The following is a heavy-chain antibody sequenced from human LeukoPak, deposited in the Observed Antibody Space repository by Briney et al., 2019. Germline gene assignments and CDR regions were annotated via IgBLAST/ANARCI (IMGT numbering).Heavy chain of an antibody. CDR3: ARQNYDEVNYYYYGLDV. V-gene: IGHV4-59*08. J-gene: IGHJ6*02. D-gene: IGHD3-3*01. Sequence: TSETLSLTCTASGGSISSNYWSWIRQSPGKGLEWIGYIYYRGSTDYNPSLKSRVTISVDTSKNQFSLKLSSVTAADTAVYYCARQNYDEVNYYYYGLDVWGQGTTVTVSS. CDR1: GGSISSNY. CDR2: IYYRGST.